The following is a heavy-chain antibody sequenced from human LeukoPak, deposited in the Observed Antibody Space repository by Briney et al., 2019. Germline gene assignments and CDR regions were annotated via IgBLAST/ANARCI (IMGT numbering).Heavy chain of an antibody. CDR3: ASGTIVGARGADN. CDR2: IWYDGSNK. CDR1: GFTFTIYG. V-gene: IGHV3-33*01. D-gene: IGHD1-26*01. Sequence: GRSLRLSCAASGFTFTIYGMHWVRQAPGKGLEWVAVIWYDGSNKYYADSVKGRFTISRDNSKNTLYLQMNSLRVEDTAVYYCASGTIVGARGADNWGQGTLVTVSS. J-gene: IGHJ4*02.